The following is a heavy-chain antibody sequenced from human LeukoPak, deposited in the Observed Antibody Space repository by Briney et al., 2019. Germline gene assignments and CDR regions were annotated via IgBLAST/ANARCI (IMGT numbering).Heavy chain of an antibody. CDR3: ARDRWYSSDDSSIVFYAMDA. CDR1: GFMFEDYS. D-gene: IGHD6-25*01. Sequence: GGSLRLSCAASGFMFEDYSMHWVRQIPGRGLEWVSLITWDGANVYYADSARGRFTISRDNRKKSLYLDMNSLASEDTALYYCARDRWYSSDDSSIVFYAMDAWGRGTTVTVSS. J-gene: IGHJ6*02. CDR2: ITWDGANV. V-gene: IGHV3-43*01.